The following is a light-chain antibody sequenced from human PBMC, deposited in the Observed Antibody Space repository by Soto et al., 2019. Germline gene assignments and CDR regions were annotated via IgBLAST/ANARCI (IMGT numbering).Light chain of an antibody. J-gene: IGKJ5*01. CDR1: QDISNY. CDR3: QQYDNLPIT. CDR2: DAS. Sequence: DIQMTQSPSSLSASVGDRVTITCQASQDISNYLNWYQQKPGKAPKLLIYDASNLETGVPSRFSRSGSGTDFTFTISSLQPEDIATYYCQQYDNLPITFGQWTRLEIK. V-gene: IGKV1-33*01.